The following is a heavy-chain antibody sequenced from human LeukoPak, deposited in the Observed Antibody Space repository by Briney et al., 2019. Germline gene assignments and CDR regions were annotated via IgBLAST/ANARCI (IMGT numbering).Heavy chain of an antibody. CDR3: ARGKTMVYCGGDCYRFDN. D-gene: IGHD2-21*02. CDR1: GYTFTSYG. J-gene: IGHJ4*02. V-gene: IGHV1-18*01. Sequence: ASVKVSCKASGYTFTSYGISWVRQAPGQGLEWMGWISGYNGNTNYAQKLQGRVTMTTDTSTSTAYMELRSLRSDDTAVYYCARGKTMVYCGGDCYRFDNWGQGTLVTVSS. CDR2: ISGYNGNT.